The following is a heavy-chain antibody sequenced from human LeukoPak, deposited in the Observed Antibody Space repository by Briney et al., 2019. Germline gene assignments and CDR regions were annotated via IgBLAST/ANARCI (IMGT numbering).Heavy chain of an antibody. D-gene: IGHD3-16*01. J-gene: IGHJ4*02. V-gene: IGHV3-23*01. Sequence: GGSLRLSCAASGLSFSSFAMSWVRQGPARGLEWVSSIRGNGGTFYADPVKGRFTLSSDSSRNTVYFQLNNLRVEDTAIYYCAKASWVSSTDAVRWGQGTLVTVSS. CDR2: IRGNGGT. CDR1: GLSFSSFA. CDR3: AKASWVSSTDAVR.